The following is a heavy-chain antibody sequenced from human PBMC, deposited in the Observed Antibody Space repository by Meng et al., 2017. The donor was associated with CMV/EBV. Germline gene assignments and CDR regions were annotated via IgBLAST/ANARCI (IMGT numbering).Heavy chain of an antibody. D-gene: IGHD6-13*01. J-gene: IGHJ6*02. CDR1: GFTFSIYW. CDR3: AREVRDSSSWGYGMDV. V-gene: IGHV3-7*01. Sequence: GESLKISCAASGFTFSIYWMTWVRQAPGKGLEWVANIKVDGSDKYYVDSVKGRFTISRDNAKNSVYLQMNSLRAEDTAVYYCAREVRDSSSWGYGMDVWGQGTTVTVSS. CDR2: IKVDGSDK.